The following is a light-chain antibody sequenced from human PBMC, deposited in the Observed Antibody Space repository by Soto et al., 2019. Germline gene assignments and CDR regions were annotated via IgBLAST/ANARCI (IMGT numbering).Light chain of an antibody. CDR2: GAF. Sequence: EVVLTQSPGSLSLSPGERATLSCRASESISSDYLAWYQHKGGQPPRLLIYGAFTRAPGIPDRFSGSESATDFILTISGLEHEDSAVYYCQHFGYSPTFTFGRGTKVDVK. CDR3: QHFGYSPTFT. CDR1: ESISSDY. V-gene: IGKV3-20*01. J-gene: IGKJ3*01.